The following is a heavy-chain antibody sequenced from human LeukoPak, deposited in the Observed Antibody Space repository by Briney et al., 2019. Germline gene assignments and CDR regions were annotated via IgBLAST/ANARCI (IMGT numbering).Heavy chain of an antibody. CDR1: GFTFSSYG. CDR2: IRYDGSNK. D-gene: IGHD3-10*01. Sequence: SGGSLRLSCAASGFTFSSYGMHWVRQAPGKGLEWVAFIRYDGSNKYYAAPVKGRFTISRDDSKNTLYLQMNSLKTEDTAVYYCTTGDYGSGSDRVDYWGQGTLVTVSS. J-gene: IGHJ4*02. V-gene: IGHV3-30*02. CDR3: TTGDYGSGSDRVDY.